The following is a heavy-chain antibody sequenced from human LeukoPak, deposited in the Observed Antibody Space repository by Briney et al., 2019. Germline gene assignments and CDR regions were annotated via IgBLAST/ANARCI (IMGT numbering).Heavy chain of an antibody. J-gene: IGHJ4*02. CDR2: ISSSSSYI. D-gene: IGHD5/OR15-5a*01. CDR1: GFTFSSYS. V-gene: IGHV3-21*01. CDR3: ARDSNLSVRSY. Sequence: GGSLRLSCAASGFTFSSYSMDWVRQAPGNGLEWVSSISSSSSYIYYADSVKGRFTISRDNAKNSLYLQMNSLRAEDTAVYYCARDSNLSVRSYWGQGTLVTVSS.